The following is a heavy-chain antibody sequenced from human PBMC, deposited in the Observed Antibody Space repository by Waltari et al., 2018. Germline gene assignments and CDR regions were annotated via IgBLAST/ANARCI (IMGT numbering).Heavy chain of an antibody. Sequence: QVQLQESGPGLVKPSQTLSLTCTVSGGSISSGDYYWSWIRQPPGKGLEWIGYIYYSGRTYYTPSLKSRVTISVDTSKNQFSLKLSSVTAADTAVYYCARDKADFWSGYFENWFDPWGQGTLVTVSS. D-gene: IGHD3-3*01. CDR3: ARDKADFWSGYFENWFDP. CDR1: GGSISSGDYY. CDR2: IYYSGRT. J-gene: IGHJ5*02. V-gene: IGHV4-30-4*08.